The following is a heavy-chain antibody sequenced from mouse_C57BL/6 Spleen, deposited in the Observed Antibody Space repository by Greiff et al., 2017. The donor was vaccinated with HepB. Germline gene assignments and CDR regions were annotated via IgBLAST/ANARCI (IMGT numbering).Heavy chain of an antibody. Sequence: VQLQQPGAELVKPGASVKLSCKASGYTFTSYWMQWVKQRPGQGLEWIGEIDPSDSYTNYNQKFKGKATLTVDTSSSTAYMQLSSLTSEDSAVYYCARNPHYGSLDYWGQGTTLTVSS. CDR1: GYTFTSYW. V-gene: IGHV1-50*01. CDR2: IDPSDSYT. D-gene: IGHD1-1*01. J-gene: IGHJ2*01. CDR3: ARNPHYGSLDY.